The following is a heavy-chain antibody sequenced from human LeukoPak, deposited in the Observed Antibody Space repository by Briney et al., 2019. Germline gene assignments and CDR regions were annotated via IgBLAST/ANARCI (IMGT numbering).Heavy chain of an antibody. D-gene: IGHD3-10*01. Sequence: GGSLRLSCAASGFSFSSYRMNWVRQAPGKGLEWVSSVSNSGDYIHYADSVKGRFTISRDNSKNTLYLQMNSLRAEDTAVYYCAKDTLWFGELLEYFDYWGQGTLVTVSS. CDR2: VSNSGDYI. J-gene: IGHJ4*02. V-gene: IGHV3-21*01. CDR3: AKDTLWFGELLEYFDY. CDR1: GFSFSSYR.